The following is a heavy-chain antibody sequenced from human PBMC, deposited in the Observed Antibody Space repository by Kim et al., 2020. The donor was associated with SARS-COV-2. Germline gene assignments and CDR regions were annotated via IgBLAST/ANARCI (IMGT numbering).Heavy chain of an antibody. Sequence: SETQSLTCTVSGGSISSSSYYWGWIRQPPGKGLEWIGSIYYSGSTYYNPSLKSRVTISVDTSKNQFSLKLSSVTAADTAVYYCARHEVYDSSGLDAFDIWGQGTMVTVSS. CDR2: IYYSGST. J-gene: IGHJ3*02. CDR3: ARHEVYDSSGLDAFDI. D-gene: IGHD3-22*01. V-gene: IGHV4-39*01. CDR1: GGSISSSSYY.